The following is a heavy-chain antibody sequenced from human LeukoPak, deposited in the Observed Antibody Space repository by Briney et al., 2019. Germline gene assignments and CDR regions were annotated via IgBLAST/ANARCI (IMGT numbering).Heavy chain of an antibody. CDR1: GYTLTELS. D-gene: IGHD5-18*01. J-gene: IGHJ4*02. Sequence: ASVKVSCKASGYTLTELSIHWVRQAPGQGLEWMGIIFHSGDSTRYAQKFQGRVTMTSDTSTSTVYVELSSLRSEDTAVYYCARELPNGYNFDYWGQGTLVTVSS. V-gene: IGHV1-46*01. CDR3: ARELPNGYNFDY. CDR2: IFHSGDST.